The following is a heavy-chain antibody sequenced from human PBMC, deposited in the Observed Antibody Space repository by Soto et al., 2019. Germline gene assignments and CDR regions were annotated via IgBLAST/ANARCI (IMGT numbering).Heavy chain of an antibody. CDR2: ISGSGGST. D-gene: IGHD3-10*01. V-gene: IGHV3-23*01. Sequence: GGSLRLSCAASGFTFGTFAMSWVRQAPGKGLEWVSFISGSGGSTYYADSVKGRFTISRDDSKNTLYLQMNSLRAEDTAVYYCAKDPGFYGSGSYYIYYFDYWGQGTLVTVSS. CDR3: AKDPGFYGSGSYYIYYFDY. CDR1: GFTFGTFA. J-gene: IGHJ4*02.